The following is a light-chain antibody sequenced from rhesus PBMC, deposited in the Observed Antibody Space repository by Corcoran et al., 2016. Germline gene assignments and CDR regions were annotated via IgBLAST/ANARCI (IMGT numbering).Light chain of an antibody. CDR1: QDITNE. V-gene: IGKV1-21*01. CDR3: QHYYRPPWT. Sequence: DIQMTQSPSSLSASVGDRVTITCRASQDITNELAWYQQKPGEPPKLLIYEASSLRAGIPSRFSGSGSGTAFTLTISGLQPDDFAGYYCQHYYRPPWTFGQGTKVEIK. CDR2: EAS. J-gene: IGKJ1*01.